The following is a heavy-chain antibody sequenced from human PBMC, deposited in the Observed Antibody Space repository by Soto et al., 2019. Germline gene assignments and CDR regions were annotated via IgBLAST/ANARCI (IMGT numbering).Heavy chain of an antibody. V-gene: IGHV4-59*01. CDR1: GGPISNYY. Sequence: SETLSLTCTVSGGPISNYYWSWIRQPPGKGLEWIGYIYSSGSTNYNPSLKSRVTISADTSKNQVSLKLTSVTAADTAVYYCARDHPHSYGIYYFDYWGQGTQVTVSS. CDR2: IYSSGST. D-gene: IGHD5-18*01. J-gene: IGHJ4*02. CDR3: ARDHPHSYGIYYFDY.